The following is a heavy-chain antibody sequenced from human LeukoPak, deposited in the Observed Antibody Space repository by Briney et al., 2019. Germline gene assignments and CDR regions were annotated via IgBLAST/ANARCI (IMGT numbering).Heavy chain of an antibody. D-gene: IGHD3-10*01. CDR1: GGSFSGYY. J-gene: IGHJ4*02. CDR3: ARVGADVLLWSSLYYFDY. V-gene: IGHV4-34*01. Sequence: SETLSLTCAVYGGSFSGYYWSWIRQPPGKGLEWIGEINHSGSTNYNPSLKSRVTISVDTSKNQFSLKLSSVTAADTAVYYCARVGADVLLWSSLYYFDYWGQGTLVTVSS. CDR2: INHSGST.